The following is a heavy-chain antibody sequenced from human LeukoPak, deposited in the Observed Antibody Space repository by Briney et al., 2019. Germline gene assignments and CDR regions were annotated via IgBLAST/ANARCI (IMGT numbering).Heavy chain of an antibody. Sequence: PSETLSLTCTVSGGSISSYYWSWIRQPPGKGLEWIGYIYYSGSTNYNPSLKSRVTISVDTSKNQFSLKPSSVTAADTAVYYCARSTGRYSSSWYGWGAVYSYNWFDPWGQGTLVTVSS. CDR1: GGSISSYY. CDR2: IYYSGST. D-gene: IGHD6-13*01. CDR3: ARSTGRYSSSWYGWGAVYSYNWFDP. V-gene: IGHV4-59*08. J-gene: IGHJ5*02.